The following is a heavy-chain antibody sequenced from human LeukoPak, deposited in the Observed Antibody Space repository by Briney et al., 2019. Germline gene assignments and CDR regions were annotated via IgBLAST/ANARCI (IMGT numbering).Heavy chain of an antibody. CDR2: ISYDGSNK. Sequence: PGGSLRLSCAASGFPFSNYGMHWVRQAPGKGLEWVAIISYDGSNKYYADSVKGRFTISRDNSKNTLYLEMNSLRTDDTAVYYCAKVPRYGIAAAGSSADYWGQGTLVTVSS. V-gene: IGHV3-30*18. CDR1: GFPFSNYG. D-gene: IGHD6-13*01. J-gene: IGHJ4*02. CDR3: AKVPRYGIAAAGSSADY.